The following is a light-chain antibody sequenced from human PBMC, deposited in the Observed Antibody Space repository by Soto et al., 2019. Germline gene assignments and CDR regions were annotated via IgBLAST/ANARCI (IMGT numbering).Light chain of an antibody. CDR2: DVS. CDR1: SSDVGAYNF. V-gene: IGLV2-11*01. Sequence: QSALTQPRSVSGSPGQSVTISCTGTSSDVGAYNFVSWYQQHPGRVPKLMIYDVSRRPSGVPDRVSGSKSGNTASLTISGLQADDEADYYCRSYAGSYTLVFGGGTKLTVL. CDR3: RSYAGSYTLV. J-gene: IGLJ3*02.